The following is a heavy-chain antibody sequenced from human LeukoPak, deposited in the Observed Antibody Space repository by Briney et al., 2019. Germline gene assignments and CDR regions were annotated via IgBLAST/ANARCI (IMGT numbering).Heavy chain of an antibody. CDR2: MNPNSGNT. Sequence: ASVKVSCKASGYTFTSYDINWVRQATGQGLEWMGRMNPNSGNTGCAQKFQGRVTITRNTSISTAYMELSSLRSEDTAVYYCARRAAAAAGTWYYYYYMDVWGKGTTVTVSS. D-gene: IGHD6-13*01. V-gene: IGHV1-8*03. CDR1: GYTFTSYD. CDR3: ARRAAAAAGTWYYYYYMDV. J-gene: IGHJ6*03.